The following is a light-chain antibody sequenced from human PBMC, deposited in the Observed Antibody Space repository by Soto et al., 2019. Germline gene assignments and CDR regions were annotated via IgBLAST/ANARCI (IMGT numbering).Light chain of an antibody. CDR2: DVS. Sequence: QSALTQPASVSGSPGQWITISCTGSSSDVGGYNYVSWYQQHPGKAPKLMIYDVSNRPSGVSNRFSGSKSGNTASLTISGLQAEDEADYYCSSYTSSSPRVFGTGTKLTVL. J-gene: IGLJ1*01. CDR3: SSYTSSSPRV. CDR1: SSDVGGYNY. V-gene: IGLV2-14*01.